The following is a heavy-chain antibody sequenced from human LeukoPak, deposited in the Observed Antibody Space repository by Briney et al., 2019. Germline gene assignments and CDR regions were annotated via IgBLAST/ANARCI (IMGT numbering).Heavy chain of an antibody. CDR1: GGSFSGYY. V-gene: IGHV4-34*01. Sequence: PSETLSLTCAVYGGSFSGYYWSWIRQPPGKGLEWIGEINNSGSTNYNPSLKSRVAISVDTSKNQFSLKLSSVTAADTAVYYCARGPYSGYASWGQGTLVTVSS. CDR2: INNSGST. J-gene: IGHJ4*02. D-gene: IGHD5-12*01. CDR3: ARGPYSGYAS.